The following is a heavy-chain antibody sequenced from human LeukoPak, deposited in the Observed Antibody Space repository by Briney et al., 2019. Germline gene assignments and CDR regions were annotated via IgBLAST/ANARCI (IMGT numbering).Heavy chain of an antibody. J-gene: IGHJ4*02. CDR1: GGSISRSYYY. V-gene: IGHV4-39*01. CDR2: VYYSGTP. Sequence: SETLSLTCTVSGGSISRSYYYWGWIRQPPGKGLEWIGSVYYSGTPYYNPPLKSRVTISVDTSKNQFSLKMSSVTAADTAVYHCARRLGIAVFDYWGQGTLVTVSS. D-gene: IGHD6-19*01. CDR3: ARRLGIAVFDY.